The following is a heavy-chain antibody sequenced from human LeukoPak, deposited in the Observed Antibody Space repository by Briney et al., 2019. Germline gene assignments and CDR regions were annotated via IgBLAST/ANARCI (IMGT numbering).Heavy chain of an antibody. Sequence: GRSLRLSCAAPGFTFSSYGMHWVRQAPGKGLEWVAVIWYDGSNKYYADSMKGRFTISRDNSKNTLYLQMNSLRAEDTAVYYCARGGRLGYYYGSGIVQRDYYYGMDVWGQGTTVTVSS. CDR2: IWYDGSNK. D-gene: IGHD3-10*01. J-gene: IGHJ6*02. CDR1: GFTFSSYG. CDR3: ARGGRLGYYYGSGIVQRDYYYGMDV. V-gene: IGHV3-33*01.